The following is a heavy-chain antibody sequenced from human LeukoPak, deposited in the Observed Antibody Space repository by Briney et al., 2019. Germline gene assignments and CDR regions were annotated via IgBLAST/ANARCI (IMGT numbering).Heavy chain of an antibody. Sequence: SMNXVRQAPGXGLXGVSYISSSSSTIYYADSVKGRFTISRDNAKNSLYLQMNSLRAEDTAVYYCARESPGGSSTSDDFDYWGQGTLVTVSS. CDR3: ARESPGGSSTSDDFDY. J-gene: IGHJ4*02. D-gene: IGHD2-2*01. V-gene: IGHV3-48*01. CDR2: ISSSSSTI. CDR1: S.